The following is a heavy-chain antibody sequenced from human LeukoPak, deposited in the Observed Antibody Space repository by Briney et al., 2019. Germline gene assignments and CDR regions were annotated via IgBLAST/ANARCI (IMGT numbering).Heavy chain of an antibody. CDR1: GGSISNYY. J-gene: IGHJ4*02. CDR3: ARAAYVWGSYRYTSYFDY. V-gene: IGHV4-59*01. Sequence: PSETLSLTCTVSGGSISNYYWNWIRQPPGKGLEWIGYIYHSGSTNYNPSIKSRVTISVDTSKNQFSLKLSSVTAADTAVYYCARAAYVWGSYRYTSYFDYWGQGTLVTVSS. D-gene: IGHD3-16*02. CDR2: IYHSGST.